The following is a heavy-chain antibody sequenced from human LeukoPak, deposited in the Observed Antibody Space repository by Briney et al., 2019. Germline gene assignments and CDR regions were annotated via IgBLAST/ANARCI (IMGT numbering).Heavy chain of an antibody. CDR2: ISYDGSNK. D-gene: IGHD5-18*01. CDR1: GFTFSSYA. V-gene: IGHV3-30*04. CDR3: ARDRRTWIQLWEFDY. J-gene: IGHJ4*02. Sequence: GGSLRLSCAASGFTFSSYAMHWVRQAPGKGLEGVAVISYDGSNKYYADSVKGRFTISRDNSKNTLYLQMNSLRAEDTAVYYCARDRRTWIQLWEFDYWGQGTLVTVSS.